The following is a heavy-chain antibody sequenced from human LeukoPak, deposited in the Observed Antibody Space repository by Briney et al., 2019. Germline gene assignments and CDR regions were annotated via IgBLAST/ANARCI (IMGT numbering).Heavy chain of an antibody. V-gene: IGHV3-23*01. CDR2: ISHDGMNA. CDR1: GFTVSSKY. J-gene: IGHJ5*02. D-gene: IGHD6-19*01. Sequence: GGSLRLSCAASGFTVSSKYMIWVRRAPGKGLEWVSAISHDGMNAYYADSVKGRFTISRDNSKKTVSLEMGSLTAADTGVYYCAKDGAQYSSGPECDPRGQGALVTVSP. CDR3: AKDGAQYSSGPECDP.